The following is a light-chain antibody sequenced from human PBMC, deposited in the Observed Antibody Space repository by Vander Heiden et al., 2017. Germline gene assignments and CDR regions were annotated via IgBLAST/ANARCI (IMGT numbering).Light chain of an antibody. CDR2: KAS. CDR1: QSISSW. V-gene: IGKV1-5*03. Sequence: DIQMTQSPSTLSASVGDRVTITCRASQSISSWLAWYQQKPGKAPKLLIYKASSLESGVPSRFSGSGSGTEFTLTSSSLQPDDFATYYCQQNNSYGTFGQGTKVEFK. J-gene: IGKJ1*01. CDR3: QQNNSYGT.